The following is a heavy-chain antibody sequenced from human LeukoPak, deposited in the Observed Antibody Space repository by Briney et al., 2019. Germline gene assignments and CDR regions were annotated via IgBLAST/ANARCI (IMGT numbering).Heavy chain of an antibody. CDR3: ARADYDILTGYYNSWFDP. Sequence: ASVKVFCKASGYTFTSYYMHWVRQAPGQGLEWMGIINPSGGSTSYAQKFQGRVTMTRDTSTSTVYMELSSLRSEDTAVYYCARADYDILTGYYNSWFDPWGQGTLVTVSS. CDR2: INPSGGST. V-gene: IGHV1-46*03. J-gene: IGHJ5*02. D-gene: IGHD3-9*01. CDR1: GYTFTSYY.